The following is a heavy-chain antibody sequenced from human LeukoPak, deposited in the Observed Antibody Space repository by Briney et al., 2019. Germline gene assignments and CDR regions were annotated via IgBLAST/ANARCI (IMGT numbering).Heavy chain of an antibody. CDR1: GGSISSSTW. D-gene: IGHD4-23*01. CDR2: IYHSGST. J-gene: IGHJ5*02. Sequence: SETLSLTCAVSGGSISSSTWWSWVRPPPGKGLEWIGEIYHSGSTNYNPSLKSRVTISVDKSKNQFSLKLNSVTAADTAVYYCARDYGGNSPPFDPWGQGTLVTFSS. CDR3: ARDYGGNSPPFDP. V-gene: IGHV4-4*02.